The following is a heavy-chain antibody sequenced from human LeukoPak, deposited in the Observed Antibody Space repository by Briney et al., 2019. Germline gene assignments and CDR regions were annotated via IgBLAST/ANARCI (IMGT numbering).Heavy chain of an antibody. V-gene: IGHV3-30*02. Sequence: PGGSLRLSCAASGFTFSSYGMHWVRQAPGKGLEWVAFIRYDGSNKYYADSVKGRFTISRDSSKNTLYLQMNSLRAEDTAVYYCAKDPNYYGSGSYAQFDYWGQGTLVTVSS. D-gene: IGHD3-10*01. CDR3: AKDPNYYGSGSYAQFDY. CDR1: GFTFSSYG. CDR2: IRYDGSNK. J-gene: IGHJ4*02.